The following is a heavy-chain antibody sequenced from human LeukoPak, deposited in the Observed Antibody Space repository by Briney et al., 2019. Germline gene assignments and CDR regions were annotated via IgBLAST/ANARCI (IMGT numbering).Heavy chain of an antibody. CDR1: EFTFSSYT. D-gene: IGHD3-3*01. CDR2: ISSSSSYI. Sequence: GGSLRLSCAAYEFTFSSYTMHWVRQAPGTGLEWVSSISSSSSYIYYADSVKGRFTISRDNAKNSVFLEMNSLRVDDTAIYYCAKDARIFGVINYFDSWGQGTLVTVSS. CDR3: AKDARIFGVINYFDS. J-gene: IGHJ4*02. V-gene: IGHV3-21*01.